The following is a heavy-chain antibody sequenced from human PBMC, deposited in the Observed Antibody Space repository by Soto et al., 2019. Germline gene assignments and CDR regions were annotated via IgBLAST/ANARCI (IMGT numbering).Heavy chain of an antibody. V-gene: IGHV2-5*01. CDR3: AHSDGGYEIIYFDF. Sequence: SGPTLVNPTQTLTLTCTFSGFSFTTAGVAVGWIRQTPGGALEWLTLIYYNDDRRFSPSLKTRLTITGDTSKNQVVLSLTNVDPGDTATYFCAHSDGGYEIIYFDFWGQGVPVTVSS. D-gene: IGHD5-12*01. CDR2: IYYNDDR. CDR1: GFSFTTAGVA. J-gene: IGHJ4*02.